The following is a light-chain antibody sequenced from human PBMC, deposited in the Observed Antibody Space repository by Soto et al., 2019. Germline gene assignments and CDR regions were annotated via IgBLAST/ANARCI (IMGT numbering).Light chain of an antibody. J-gene: IGKJ4*01. Sequence: EIVLTQSPATLSLSPGERATLSCRASQSVSSYLAWYQQKPGQAPRLLIYDASNRATGIPARFNGSGSGTDFTLVSISLEPEDFAVYYCQQRSNLPLTFGGGTKVAIK. V-gene: IGKV3-11*01. CDR1: QSVSSY. CDR2: DAS. CDR3: QQRSNLPLT.